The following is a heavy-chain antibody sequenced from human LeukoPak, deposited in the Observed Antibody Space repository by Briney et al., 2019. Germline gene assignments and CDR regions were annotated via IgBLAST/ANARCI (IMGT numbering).Heavy chain of an antibody. Sequence: GASVKVSCKASGYTFTSYGISWVRQAPGQGLEWMGWISAYNGNTNYAQKLQGRVTMTTDTSTSTAYMELRSLRSDDTAVYYCARVPLPFVTYYDILKGENWFDPWGQGTLVTVSS. J-gene: IGHJ5*02. CDR2: ISAYNGNT. V-gene: IGHV1-18*01. CDR3: ARVPLPFVTYYDILKGENWFDP. D-gene: IGHD3-9*01. CDR1: GYTFTSYG.